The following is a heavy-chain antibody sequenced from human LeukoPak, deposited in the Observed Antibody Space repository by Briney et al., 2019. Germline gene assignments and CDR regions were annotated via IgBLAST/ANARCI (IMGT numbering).Heavy chain of an antibody. Sequence: GESQKISCKASGYSFTKYWIAWVRQMPGKGLEWMGIVYPGDSDTRYSPSFQGQVTISVDNSISTAYLQWSSLKASDTAMYYCARRHVIDWYFDLWGRGTLVTVSS. J-gene: IGHJ2*01. CDR1: GYSFTKYW. V-gene: IGHV5-51*01. CDR3: ARRHVIDWYFDL. CDR2: VYPGDSDT.